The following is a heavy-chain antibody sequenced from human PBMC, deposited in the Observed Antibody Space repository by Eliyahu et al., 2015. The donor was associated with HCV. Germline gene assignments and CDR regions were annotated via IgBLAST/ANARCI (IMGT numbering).Heavy chain of an antibody. J-gene: IGHJ4*02. CDR2: IKSKADGGAT. CDR3: TSGCVRTSCYRDSFDF. D-gene: IGHD2-2*02. Sequence: EVQLVESGGGLVKPGGSLRLSCXAXGFTFXXXWXSWVRQAPGKGLEWVGRIKSKADGGATDYAAPVKGRFTISRDDSKNTLYLQMNSLKTEDTAVYYCTSGCVRTSCYRDSFDFWGQGTLVTVSS. CDR1: GFTFXXXW. V-gene: IGHV3-15*01.